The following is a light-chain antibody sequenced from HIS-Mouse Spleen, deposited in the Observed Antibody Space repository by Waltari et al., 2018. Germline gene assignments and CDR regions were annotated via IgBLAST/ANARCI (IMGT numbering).Light chain of an antibody. J-gene: IGKJ4*01. V-gene: IGKV3-11*01. Sequence: EIVLTQSPATLSLSPGERATLSCRASQSVSSDLAWYQQKPGQAPRLLIYDASNRATGIPARFSGIGSGTDFTLTISSLEPEDFAVYYCQQRSNWLTFGGGTKVEIK. CDR1: QSVSSD. CDR2: DAS. CDR3: QQRSNWLT.